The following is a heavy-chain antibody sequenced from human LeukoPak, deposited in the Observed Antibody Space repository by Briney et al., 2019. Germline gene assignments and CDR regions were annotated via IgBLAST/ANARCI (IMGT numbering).Heavy chain of an antibody. V-gene: IGHV1-8*01. J-gene: IGHJ6*02. CDR3: AAAPRYCSSTSCYSPPYYGMDV. D-gene: IGHD2-2*02. CDR2: MNPNSGNT. Sequence: ASVKVSCKASGYTFTIYDINWVRQATGQGLEWMGWMNPNSGNTGYAQKFQGRVTMTRNTSISTAYMELSSLRSEDTAVYYCAAAPRYCSSTSCYSPPYYGMDVWGQGTTVTVSS. CDR1: GYTFTIYD.